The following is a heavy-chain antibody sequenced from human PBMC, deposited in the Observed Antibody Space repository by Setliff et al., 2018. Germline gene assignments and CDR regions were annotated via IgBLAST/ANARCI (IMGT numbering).Heavy chain of an antibody. V-gene: IGHV4-34*01. CDR1: GGSFSGYY. D-gene: IGHD6-13*01. Sequence: PSETLSLTCAVYGGSFSGYYWSWIRQPPGKGLEWIGEINHSGSTNYNPSLKSRVTISVDTSKNQFSLKLSSVTAADTAVYYCARVSMYSSSWYYYYGMDVWGQGTTVTVSS. CDR3: ARVSMYSSSWYYYYGMDV. CDR2: INHSGST. J-gene: IGHJ6*02.